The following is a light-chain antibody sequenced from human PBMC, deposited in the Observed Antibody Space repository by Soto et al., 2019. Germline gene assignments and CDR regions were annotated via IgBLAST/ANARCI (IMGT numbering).Light chain of an antibody. Sequence: EIVMTQSPATLSLSPGERATLSCRASQSVSSYLAWYQQKPGQAPRLLILGASTRATGVPARFSGSGPGTEFTLSISSLQSEDFAVYYCKQYKEWPPFTFGQGTRLEIK. J-gene: IGKJ5*01. V-gene: IGKV3-15*01. CDR3: KQYKEWPPFT. CDR2: GAS. CDR1: QSVSSY.